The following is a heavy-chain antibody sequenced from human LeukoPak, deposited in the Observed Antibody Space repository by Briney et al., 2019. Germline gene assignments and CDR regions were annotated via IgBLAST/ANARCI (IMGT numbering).Heavy chain of an antibody. Sequence: PSETLSLTCTVSGGSISSYYWSWIRQPPGKGLEWIGYIYYSGSTNYNPSLKSRVTISVDTSKNQFSLKLSSVTAADTAVYYCARHSTSNLCGGSCKYSYWCFDLWGRGTLVTVSS. CDR3: ARHSTSNLCGGSCKYSYWCFDL. J-gene: IGHJ2*01. CDR2: IYYSGST. D-gene: IGHD2-15*01. CDR1: GGSISSYY. V-gene: IGHV4-59*08.